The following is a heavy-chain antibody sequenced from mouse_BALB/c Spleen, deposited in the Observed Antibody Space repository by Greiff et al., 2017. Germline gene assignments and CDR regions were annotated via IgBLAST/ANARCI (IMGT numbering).Heavy chain of an antibody. CDR2: ISSGSSTI. J-gene: IGHJ4*01. CDR1: GFTFSSFG. CDR3: ARGGYLYYYAMDY. D-gene: IGHD5-1*01. V-gene: IGHV5-17*02. Sequence: EVHLVESGGGLVQPGGSRKLSCAASGFTFSSFGMHWVRQAPEKGLEWVAYISSGSSTIYYADTVKGRFTISRDNPKNTLFLQMTSLRSEDTAMYYCARGGYLYYYAMDYWGQGTSVTVSS.